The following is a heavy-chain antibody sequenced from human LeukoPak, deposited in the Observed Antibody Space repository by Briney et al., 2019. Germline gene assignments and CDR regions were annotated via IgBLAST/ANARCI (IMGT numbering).Heavy chain of an antibody. CDR1: GFTFSDHY. Sequence: GSLRLSCAASGFTFSDHYMDWVRQAPGKGLEWVGRTRNKANSYTTEYAASVKGRFTISRDDSKNSLYLQMNSLKTEDTAVYYCARETDTGDYFDYWGQGTLVTVSS. V-gene: IGHV3-72*01. CDR2: TRNKANSYTT. J-gene: IGHJ4*02. D-gene: IGHD5-18*01. CDR3: ARETDTGDYFDY.